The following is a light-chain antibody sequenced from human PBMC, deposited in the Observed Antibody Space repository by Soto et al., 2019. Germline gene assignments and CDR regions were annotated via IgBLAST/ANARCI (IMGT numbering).Light chain of an antibody. CDR3: ASYAGSNKV. CDR1: SSDVGGYNY. CDR2: EVT. J-gene: IGLJ1*01. Sequence: QSVLTQPPSASGSPGQSVTISCTGTSSDVGGYNYVSWYQQHPGKAPKLMIYEVTKRPSGVPDRFSGSKSDNTASLTVSGLLPEDEDDYYCASYAGSNKVFGTGTKVTVL. V-gene: IGLV2-8*01.